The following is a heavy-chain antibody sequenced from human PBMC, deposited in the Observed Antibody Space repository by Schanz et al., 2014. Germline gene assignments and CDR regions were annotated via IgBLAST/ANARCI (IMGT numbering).Heavy chain of an antibody. CDR2: STDKPNNYNT. Sequence: EVQLVESGGGMVQPGGSLRLSCAASGFTFSDYYMDWVRQAPGKELEWVAHSTDKPNNYNTEYAASVKSRFTITRDDSRNSLYLQMSSRETEETAVYYCCADLTAVGYDAIGLWGQGTMVTVSS. J-gene: IGHJ3*01. V-gene: IGHV3-72*01. D-gene: IGHD4-17*01. CDR3: CADLTAVGYDAIGL. CDR1: GFTFSDYY.